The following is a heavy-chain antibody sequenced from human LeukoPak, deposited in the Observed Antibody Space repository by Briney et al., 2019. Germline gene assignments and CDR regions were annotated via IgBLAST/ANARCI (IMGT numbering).Heavy chain of an antibody. V-gene: IGHV4-4*07. CDR2: IYTSGST. Sequence: SETLSLTCTVSGGSISSYYWSWIRQPPGKGLEWIGRIYTSGSTNYNPSLKSRVTMSVDTSKNQFSLKLSSVTAADTAVYYCARAEPYDSSGYYRYYFDYWGQGTLVTVSS. CDR1: GGSISSYY. D-gene: IGHD3-22*01. CDR3: ARAEPYDSSGYYRYYFDY. J-gene: IGHJ4*02.